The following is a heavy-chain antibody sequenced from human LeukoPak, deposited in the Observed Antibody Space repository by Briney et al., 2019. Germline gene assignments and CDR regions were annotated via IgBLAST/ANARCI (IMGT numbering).Heavy chain of an antibody. V-gene: IGHV5-51*01. CDR3: ARTWKVHAMIAKFDAFDI. J-gene: IGHJ3*02. D-gene: IGHD3-22*01. Sequence: GESLKISCKGSGYSFTSYWIGWVRQMPGKGLEWMGIIYPGDSDTRYSPTFQGQVTISADKSISTAYLQWSSLKASDTAMYYCARTWKVHAMIAKFDAFDIWAKGQWSPSLQ. CDR1: GYSFTSYW. CDR2: IYPGDSDT.